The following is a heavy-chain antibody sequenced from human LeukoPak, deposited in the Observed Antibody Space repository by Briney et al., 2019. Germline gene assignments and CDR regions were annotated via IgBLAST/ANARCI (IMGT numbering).Heavy chain of an antibody. CDR1: GYTFTGYY. Sequence: GASVKVSCKASGYTFTGYYMHWVRQAPGQGLEWMGWINPNSGGTNYAQKLQGRVTMTRDTSISTAFMELSRLRSDDTAIYYCARAGYCSSSSCYTPFDNWGQGTLVTVSS. V-gene: IGHV1-2*02. CDR3: ARAGYCSSSSCYTPFDN. D-gene: IGHD2-2*02. CDR2: INPNSGGT. J-gene: IGHJ4*02.